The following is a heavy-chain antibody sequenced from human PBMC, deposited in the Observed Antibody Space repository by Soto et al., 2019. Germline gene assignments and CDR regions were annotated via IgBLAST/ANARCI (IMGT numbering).Heavy chain of an antibody. V-gene: IGHV3-74*01. J-gene: IGHJ6*02. CDR3: ARGHFYAMDV. CDR1: GFSFSTYW. Sequence: EVQLVESGGGLVQPGGGSLRLSCAASGFSFSTYWMHWVRQAPGKGLVWVSRINSDGGSTSYADSVEGRFTISRDNARNTLYLQMNTLRADDAAVYYCARGHFYAMDVWGQGTTVTVSS. CDR2: INSDGGST.